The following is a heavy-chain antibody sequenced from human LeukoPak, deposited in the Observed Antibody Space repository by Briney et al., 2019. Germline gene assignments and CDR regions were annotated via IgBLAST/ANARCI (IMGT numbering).Heavy chain of an antibody. J-gene: IGHJ6*02. CDR3: ARAEPYYDFWSGYYGSGYYYGMDV. Sequence: ASVKVSCKASGYTFTSYYMHWVRQAPGQGLEWMGIINPSGGNTSYAQKFQGRVTMTRDTSTSTVYMELSRLRSEDTAVYYCARAEPYYDFWSGYYGSGYYYGMDVWGQGTTVTVSS. CDR1: GYTFTSYY. CDR2: INPSGGNT. D-gene: IGHD3-3*01. V-gene: IGHV1-46*01.